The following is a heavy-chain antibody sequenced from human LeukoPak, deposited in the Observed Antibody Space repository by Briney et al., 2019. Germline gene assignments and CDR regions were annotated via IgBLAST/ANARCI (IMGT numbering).Heavy chain of an antibody. CDR1: GFTFSSYA. CDR3: ARRGNDYVWGSYDY. V-gene: IGHV3-23*01. J-gene: IGHJ4*02. D-gene: IGHD3-16*01. CDR2: ISGSGGST. Sequence: GWSLRLSCAASGFTFSSYAMSWVRQAPAKGLEWVAAISGSGGSTYYADSVKGRFTISRDNAKNSLYLQMNSLGAEDTAVYYCARRGNDYVWGSYDYWGQGTLVTVSS.